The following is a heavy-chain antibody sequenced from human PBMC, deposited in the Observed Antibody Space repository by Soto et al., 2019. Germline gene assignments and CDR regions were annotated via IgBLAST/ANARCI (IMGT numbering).Heavy chain of an antibody. V-gene: IGHV3-30*18. D-gene: IGHD3-10*01. CDR2: ISYDGSNK. CDR1: GFTFSSYG. Sequence: PGGSLRLSCAASGFTFSSYGMHWVRQAPGKGLEWVAVISYDGSNKYYADSVKGRFTISRDNSKNTLYLQMNSLRAEDTAVYYCAKDEEYGSGSYGFDYWGQGTLVTVSS. CDR3: AKDEEYGSGSYGFDY. J-gene: IGHJ4*02.